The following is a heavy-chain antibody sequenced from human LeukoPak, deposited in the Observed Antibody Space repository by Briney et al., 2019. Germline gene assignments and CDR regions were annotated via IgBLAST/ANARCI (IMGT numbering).Heavy chain of an antibody. CDR2: ISRTSDYI. CDR1: GFTLSSYN. CDR3: GRDTVTTIDY. J-gene: IGHJ4*02. D-gene: IGHD4-17*01. V-gene: IGHV3-21*01. Sequence: PGGSLRLSCAVSGFTLSSYNMNWVRQAPGKGLEWVSSISRTSDYIHYADSVKGRFTISRDNAKNSLYLEMNSLRAEDTAVYYCGRDTVTTIDYWGQGTLVTVSS.